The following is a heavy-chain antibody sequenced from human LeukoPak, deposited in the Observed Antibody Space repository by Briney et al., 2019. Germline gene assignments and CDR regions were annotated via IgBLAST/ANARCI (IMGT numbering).Heavy chain of an antibody. J-gene: IGHJ5*02. V-gene: IGHV1-18*01. D-gene: IGHD4-11*01. CDR2: IRGDNGNT. Sequence: GTSVKVSCKASGYRFTSYGIHWVRQAPGQGLEWVGWIRGDNGNTNYTENMQGRVTLTTDTSTATAHMELRSLRSDDTAVYYCTRGRQVKARWFDPWGQGTLVSVSS. CDR1: GYRFTSYG. CDR3: TRGRQVKARWFDP.